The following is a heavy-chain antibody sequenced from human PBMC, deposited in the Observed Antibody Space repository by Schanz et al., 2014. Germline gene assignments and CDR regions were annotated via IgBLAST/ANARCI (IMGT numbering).Heavy chain of an antibody. CDR1: GGSISSYY. CDR3: ARDVGHYGMDV. J-gene: IGHJ6*02. Sequence: QVQLQESGPGLVKPSETLSLTCTVSGGSISSYYWSWIRQPPGKGLEWIGYIYYSGSTKDNPSLKSRVTISVDTSKNQFSLKRSSVTAADTAVYYCARDVGHYGMDVWGQGTTVTVSS. D-gene: IGHD3-3*01. CDR2: IYYSGST. V-gene: IGHV4-59*01.